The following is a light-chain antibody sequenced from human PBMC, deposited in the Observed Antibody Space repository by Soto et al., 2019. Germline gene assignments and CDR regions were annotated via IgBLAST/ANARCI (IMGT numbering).Light chain of an antibody. CDR1: QSLIHSNGYNY. V-gene: IGKV2-28*01. CDR2: LGS. CDR3: MQALQTPPT. J-gene: IGKJ1*01. Sequence: DIVMTQSPLSLPVTPGEPASISCRSSQSLIHSNGYNYLDWYLQKPGQSPQLLIYLGSNRASGVPDRFSGSGSGTDFTLKISRVEPEDVGIYYCMQALQTPPTFGQGTKVEIK.